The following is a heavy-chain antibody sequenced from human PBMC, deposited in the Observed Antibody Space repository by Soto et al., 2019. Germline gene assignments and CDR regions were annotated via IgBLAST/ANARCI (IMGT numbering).Heavy chain of an antibody. Sequence: GDSLKISCKVSGYIFTSYLINWVRQMAGKGLEWIGIIYPGDSDTRYNPSFQGQITISADKSINTAYLQWSSLKASDTAVYYCARRGDSSGFIDYWGQGTLVPVSS. J-gene: IGHJ4*02. V-gene: IGHV5-51*01. CDR2: IYPGDSDT. CDR3: ARRGDSSGFIDY. CDR1: GYIFTSYL. D-gene: IGHD3-22*01.